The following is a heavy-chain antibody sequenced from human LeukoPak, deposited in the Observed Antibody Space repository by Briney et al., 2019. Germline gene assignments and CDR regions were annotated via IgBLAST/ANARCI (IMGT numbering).Heavy chain of an antibody. D-gene: IGHD1-26*01. J-gene: IGHJ4*02. Sequence: GGSLRLSCAASGFTFRNYGMSWVRQAPGKGLEWVSAITGSGGTTYYADPMKGRFTISRDNSKNTLYLQMNSLRAEDTAVYYCAKDRVGAILYFDYWGLGTLVTVSS. V-gene: IGHV3-23*01. CDR1: GFTFRNYG. CDR3: AKDRVGAILYFDY. CDR2: ITGSGGTT.